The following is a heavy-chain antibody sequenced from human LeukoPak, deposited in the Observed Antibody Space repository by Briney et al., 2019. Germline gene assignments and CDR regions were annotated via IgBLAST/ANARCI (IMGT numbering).Heavy chain of an antibody. CDR2: IKQDGSEK. J-gene: IGHJ6*03. CDR3: ARLYYYYYYMDV. V-gene: IGHV3-7*01. Sequence: GGSLRLSCAASGFTFSSYAMSWVRQAPGKGLEWVANIKQDGSEKYYVDSVKGRFTISRDNAKNSLYLQMNSLRAEDTAVYYCARLYYYYYYMDVWGKGTTVTISS. CDR1: GFTFSSYA.